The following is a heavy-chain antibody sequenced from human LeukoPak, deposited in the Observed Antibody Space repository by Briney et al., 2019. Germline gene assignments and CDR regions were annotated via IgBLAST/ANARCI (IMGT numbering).Heavy chain of an antibody. CDR3: ARDGDGDYPIDY. D-gene: IGHD4-17*01. Sequence: GGSLRLSCAASGFTFSAYQMTLIRQAPGRGLEWISYISDRSIYTNYADSVKGRFTISRDNAKSSLYLQMNSLRAEDTAVYYCARDGDGDYPIDYWGQGTLVTVSS. CDR2: ISDRSIYT. J-gene: IGHJ4*02. V-gene: IGHV3-11*06. CDR1: GFTFSAYQ.